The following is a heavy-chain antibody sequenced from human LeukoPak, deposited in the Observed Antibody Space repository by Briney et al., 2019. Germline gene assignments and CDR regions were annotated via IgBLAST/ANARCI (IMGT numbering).Heavy chain of an antibody. CDR2: IYYSGST. CDR3: ARWGYSGYDRYFDY. D-gene: IGHD5-12*01. CDR1: GGSISSGDYY. V-gene: IGHV4-61*08. Sequence: PSQTLSLTCTVSGGSISSGDYYWSWIRQPPGKGLEWIGYIYYSGSTNYNPSLKSRVTISVDTSKNQFSLKLSSVTAADTAVYYCARWGYSGYDRYFDYWGQGTLVTVSS. J-gene: IGHJ4*02.